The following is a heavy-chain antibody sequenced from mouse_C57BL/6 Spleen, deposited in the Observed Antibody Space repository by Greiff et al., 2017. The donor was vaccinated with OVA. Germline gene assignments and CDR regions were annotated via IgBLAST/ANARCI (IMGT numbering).Heavy chain of an antibody. CDR2: INPYNGGT. Sequence: EVQLQQSGPVLVKPGASVKMSCKASGYTFTDYYMNWVKQSHGKSLEWIGVINPYNGGTSYNQKFKGKATLTVDKSSSTAYMELNSLTSEDSAVYYCARPYDYDYYYAMDYWGQGTSVTVSS. D-gene: IGHD2-4*01. V-gene: IGHV1-19*01. J-gene: IGHJ4*01. CDR3: ARPYDYDYYYAMDY. CDR1: GYTFTDYY.